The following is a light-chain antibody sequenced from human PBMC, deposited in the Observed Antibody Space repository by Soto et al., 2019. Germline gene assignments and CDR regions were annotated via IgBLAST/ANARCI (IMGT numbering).Light chain of an antibody. V-gene: IGKV3-20*01. CDR2: DAS. CDR3: QQCAYSPRT. Sequence: EIVLTQSPDTLSLSPGERATLSCRASQSVGNNYLAWYQQKPGQAPRLLIYDASSRATGIPDRFSGNGSGTDFPLTISRLEPEDFAVYYCQQCAYSPRTFGQGTRVEVK. CDR1: QSVGNNY. J-gene: IGKJ1*01.